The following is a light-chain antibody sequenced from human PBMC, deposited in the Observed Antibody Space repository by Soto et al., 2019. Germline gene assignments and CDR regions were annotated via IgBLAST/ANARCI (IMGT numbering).Light chain of an antibody. CDR1: QSVLYSSNNKNY. Sequence: DIVMTQSPDSLAVSLGERATINCKSSQSVLYSSNNKNYLAWYQQKPGQPPKLLIYWASTRESGVPDRFSGRGSGKDFTLTISSLQAEDVAVYYCQQYYSTLGFGGGTKVEIK. CDR2: WAS. V-gene: IGKV4-1*01. J-gene: IGKJ4*01. CDR3: QQYYSTLG.